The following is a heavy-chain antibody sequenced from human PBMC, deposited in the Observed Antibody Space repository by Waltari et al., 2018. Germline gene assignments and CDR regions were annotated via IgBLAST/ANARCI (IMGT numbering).Heavy chain of an antibody. CDR2: IIPIFGTA. D-gene: IGHD6-13*01. Sequence: QVQLVQSGAEVKKPGSSVKVSCKASGGTFSSYAISWVRPAPGQGLEWMGGIIPIFGTANYAQKFQGRVTSTADESTSTAYMELSSLRSEDTAVYYCARAFKGIAARGYYFDYWGQGTLVTVSS. J-gene: IGHJ4*02. CDR3: ARAFKGIAARGYYFDY. CDR1: GGTFSSYA. V-gene: IGHV1-69*12.